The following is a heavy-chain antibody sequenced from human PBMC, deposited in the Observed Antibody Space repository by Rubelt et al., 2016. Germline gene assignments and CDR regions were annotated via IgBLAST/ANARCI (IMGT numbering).Heavy chain of an antibody. J-gene: IGHJ6*02. CDR3: AKVRTGTTALTYYYYGMDV. D-gene: IGHD1-1*01. V-gene: IGHV3-30*18. CDR2: ISYDGSNK. CDR1: GFTFSSYG. Sequence: QVQLVESGGGVVQPGGSLRLSCAASGFTFSSYGMHWVRQAPGKGLEWVAVISYDGSNKYYADSVKGRFTISRDNSKNTLYLQMNSLRAEDAAVYYCAKVRTGTTALTYYYYGMDVWGQGTTVTVSS.